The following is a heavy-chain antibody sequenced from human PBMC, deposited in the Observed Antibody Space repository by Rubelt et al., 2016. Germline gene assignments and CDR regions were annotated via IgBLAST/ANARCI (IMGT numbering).Heavy chain of an antibody. CDR1: GGSISSSSYY. J-gene: IGHJ6*02. D-gene: IGHD1-26*01. CDR2: IYYSGST. CDR3: ARGRMGFHYYYYGMDV. Sequence: QLQLQESGPGLVKPSETLSLTCTVSGGSISSSSYYWGWIRQPPGKGLEWIGSIYYSGSTYYNPSLESRVTLSVDTSKNPFSLKLSSVTAADTAVYYCARGRMGFHYYYYGMDVWGQGTTVTVSS. V-gene: IGHV4-39*01.